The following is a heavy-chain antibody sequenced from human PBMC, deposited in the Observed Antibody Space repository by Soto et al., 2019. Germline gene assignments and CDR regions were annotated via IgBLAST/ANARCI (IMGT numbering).Heavy chain of an antibody. D-gene: IGHD4-4*01. V-gene: IGHV4-59*01. Sequence: PSETLSLTCTVSGGSISSYYWSWIRQPPGKGLEWIGYIYYSGSTNYNPSLKSRVTISVDTSKNQFPLKLSSVTAADTAVYYCARAITTVTFDYWGQGTLVTVSS. CDR1: GGSISSYY. CDR2: IYYSGST. CDR3: ARAITTVTFDY. J-gene: IGHJ4*02.